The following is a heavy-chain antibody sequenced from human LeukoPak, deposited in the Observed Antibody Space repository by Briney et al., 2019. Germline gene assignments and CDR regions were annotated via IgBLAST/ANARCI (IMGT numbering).Heavy chain of an antibody. CDR2: INSDGSST. Sequence: GGSLRLSCAASGFTFSSYWMHWVRQAPGKGLVWVSRINSDGSSTSYADSVKGRFTISRDNAKNTLYLQMNSLRAEDTAVYYCARGPSWADSGYFDYWGREPWSPSTQ. CDR1: GFTFSSYW. V-gene: IGHV3-74*01. D-gene: IGHD3-10*01. CDR3: ARGPSWADSGYFDY. J-gene: IGHJ4*02.